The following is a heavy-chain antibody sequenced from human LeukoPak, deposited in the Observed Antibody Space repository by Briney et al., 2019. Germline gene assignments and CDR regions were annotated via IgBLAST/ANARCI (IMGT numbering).Heavy chain of an antibody. V-gene: IGHV3-74*01. Sequence: GGSLRLSCAASGFTFSSYWMHWVRQAPGKGLVWVSRINTDGSSTSYADSVKGRFTISRDNAKNSLYLQMNSLRAEDTALYYCAKDMGPGYSSSWYGHFDYWGQGTLVTVSS. D-gene: IGHD6-13*01. CDR2: INTDGSST. CDR3: AKDMGPGYSSSWYGHFDY. J-gene: IGHJ4*02. CDR1: GFTFSSYW.